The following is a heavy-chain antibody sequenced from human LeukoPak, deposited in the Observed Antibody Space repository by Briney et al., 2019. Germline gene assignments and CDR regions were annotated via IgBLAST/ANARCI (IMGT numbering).Heavy chain of an antibody. CDR3: ATRVDTAMIKYFDY. V-gene: IGHV1-69*13. J-gene: IGHJ4*02. D-gene: IGHD5-18*01. CDR1: GGTFSSYA. CDR2: IIPIFGTA. Sequence: SVKVSCKASGGTFSSYAISWVRQAPGQGLEWMGGIIPIFGTANYAQKFQGRVTTTVDESTSTAYMELSSLRSEDTAVYYCATRVDTAMIKYFDYWGQGTLVTVSS.